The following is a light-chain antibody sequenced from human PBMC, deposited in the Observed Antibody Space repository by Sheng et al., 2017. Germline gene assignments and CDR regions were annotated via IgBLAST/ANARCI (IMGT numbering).Light chain of an antibody. Sequence: EIVMTQSPATLSVSPGERATLSCRASQSVSSNLAWYEHKPGQAPRLLIYGASRATGIPARFSGSGSGTEFTLTISSLQSEDFAVYYCQQFSQWPLTFGGGTKVEIK. V-gene: IGKV3-15*01. CDR1: QSVSSN. CDR2: GA. CDR3: QQFSQWPLT. J-gene: IGKJ4*01.